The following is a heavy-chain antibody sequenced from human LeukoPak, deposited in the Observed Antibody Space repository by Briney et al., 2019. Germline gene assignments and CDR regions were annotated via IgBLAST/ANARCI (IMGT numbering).Heavy chain of an antibody. Sequence: SETLSLTCTVSGASIGSSSHYWGWIRQPPGKGLEWIGSINYSGYTHYNPSLKSRVTISVDTSKNQLSLKLTSVTAADMAVYYCARDRSSGYYSDAFDIWGQGTMVTVSS. J-gene: IGHJ3*02. CDR3: ARDRSSGYYSDAFDI. D-gene: IGHD3-22*01. CDR1: GASIGSSSHY. CDR2: INYSGYT. V-gene: IGHV4-39*07.